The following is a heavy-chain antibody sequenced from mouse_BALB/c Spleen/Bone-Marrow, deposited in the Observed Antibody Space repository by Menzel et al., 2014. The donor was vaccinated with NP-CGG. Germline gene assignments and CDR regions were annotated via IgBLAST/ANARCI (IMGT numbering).Heavy chain of an antibody. CDR1: GYSFTGYT. CDR2: INPYDGGT. CDR3: ARWDYYGYAMDN. J-gene: IGHJ4*01. V-gene: IGHV1-37*01. Sequence: VQLKESGPELVKPGVSMKISCKAPGYSFTGYTMNWVKQSHGKNLEWIGLINPYDGGTSYNQKFKGKATLTVDKSSTTAFMELLSLTSEDFAVYYCARWDYYGYAMDNWGQGTSVTVSS. D-gene: IGHD1-1*01.